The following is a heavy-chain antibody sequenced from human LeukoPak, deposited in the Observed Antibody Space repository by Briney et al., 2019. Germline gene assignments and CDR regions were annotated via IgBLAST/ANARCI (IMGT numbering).Heavy chain of an antibody. D-gene: IGHD5-12*01. CDR1: GGTFSSYA. CDR2: IIPIFGTA. J-gene: IGHJ6*02. Sequence: TPVKVSCKASGGTFSSYAISWVRQAPGQGLEWMGGIIPIFGTANYAQKFQGRVTITADESTSTAYMELSSLRSEDTAVYYCARGSIVATDWYYYYGMDVWGQGTTVTVSS. V-gene: IGHV1-69*13. CDR3: ARGSIVATDWYYYYGMDV.